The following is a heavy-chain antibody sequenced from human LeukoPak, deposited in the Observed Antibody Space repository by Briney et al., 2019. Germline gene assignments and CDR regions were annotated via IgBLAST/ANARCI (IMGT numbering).Heavy chain of an antibody. CDR3: AKDGPTYGYIYY. Sequence: GGSLRLSCAASGFSFSGYSMHWVRQAPGKGLEWLALLRHDGSARYYAESVKGRFTISRDNSKNTLYLQMNSLRAEDTAVYYCAKDGPTYGYIYYWGQGTLVTVSS. V-gene: IGHV3-30*02. CDR1: GFSFSGYS. CDR2: LRHDGSAR. J-gene: IGHJ4*02. D-gene: IGHD3-10*01.